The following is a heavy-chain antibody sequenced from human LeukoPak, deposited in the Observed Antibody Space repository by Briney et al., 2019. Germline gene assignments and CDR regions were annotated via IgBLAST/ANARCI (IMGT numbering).Heavy chain of an antibody. CDR1: GFTISYYW. CDR2: INNDKREK. CDR3: AKVVSSGTTLDY. V-gene: IGHV3-7*01. J-gene: IGHJ4*02. Sequence: PGGNLSLTCAASGFTISYYWMSWHRQAQGQELEWGAIINNDKREKYYVVYVKGRFTISRDNAKNSLYLQMNSLRAEDTAVYYCAKVVSSGTTLDYGGQGTLVTVSS. D-gene: IGHD1-1*01.